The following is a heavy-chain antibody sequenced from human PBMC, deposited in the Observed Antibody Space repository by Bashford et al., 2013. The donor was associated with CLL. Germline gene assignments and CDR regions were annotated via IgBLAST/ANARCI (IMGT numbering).Heavy chain of an antibody. CDR3: AHRRTVANIANFDY. CDR1: GLSVTASEVG. CDR2: IYWDDDK. J-gene: IGHJ4*02. Sequence: SGPTLVKPTQTLTLTCTVSGLSVTASEVGVAWLRQPPGKALEWLALIYWDDDKHYSPSLKNRLSITKDTSKNQVVLTMTNMDPVDTATYYCAHRRTVANIANFDYWGQGILVTVSS. V-gene: IGHV2-5*02. D-gene: IGHD5-12*01.